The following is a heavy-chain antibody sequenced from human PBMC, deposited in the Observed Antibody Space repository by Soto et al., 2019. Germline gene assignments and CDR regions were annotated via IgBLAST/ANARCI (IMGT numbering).Heavy chain of an antibody. CDR3: AREDSIIIPAVSDF. V-gene: IGHV3-21*01. CDR2: ISKSDYT. CDR1: GFAFNNYG. J-gene: IGHJ4*02. D-gene: IGHD2-2*01. Sequence: GGSLRLSCTVSGFAFNNYGINWARQAPGKGLEWVSSISKSDYTYYSDSVKGRFTISRDNAKNSVSLQMNTLRVEDTAVYYCAREDSIIIPAVSDFWGQGTLVTVSS.